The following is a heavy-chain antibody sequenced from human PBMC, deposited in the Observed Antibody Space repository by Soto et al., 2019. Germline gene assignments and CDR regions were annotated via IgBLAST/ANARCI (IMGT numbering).Heavy chain of an antibody. CDR1: GYSISSGYY. V-gene: IGHV4-38-2*01. J-gene: IGHJ6*02. CDR3: ARGINYYYYGTDV. D-gene: IGHD2-15*01. Sequence: SETLSLTCAVSGYSISSGYYWGWIRQPPGKGLEWIGSIYHSGSTYYNPSLKSRVTISVDTSKNQFSLKLSSVTAADTAVYYCARGINYYYYGTDVWGQGTTVTVSS. CDR2: IYHSGST.